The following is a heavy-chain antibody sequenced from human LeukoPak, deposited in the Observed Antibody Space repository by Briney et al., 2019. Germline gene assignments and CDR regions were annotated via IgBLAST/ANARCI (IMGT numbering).Heavy chain of an antibody. CDR1: GFTFSSYA. D-gene: IGHD1-26*01. CDR3: AKVVGATTRGYFDY. CDR2: ISSSGGST. J-gene: IGHJ4*02. Sequence: GGSLRLSCAASGFTFSSYAMSWVRQAPGKGLEWVSTISSSGGSTYYADSVKGRFTISRDNSKNTLYLQMNSLRAEDTAVYYCAKVVGATTRGYFDYWGQGTLVIVSS. V-gene: IGHV3-23*01.